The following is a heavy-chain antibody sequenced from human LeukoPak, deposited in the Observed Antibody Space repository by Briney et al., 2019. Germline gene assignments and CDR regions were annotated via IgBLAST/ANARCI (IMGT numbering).Heavy chain of an antibody. V-gene: IGHV3-30*18. CDR3: AKDGRGYSYGYYY. J-gene: IGHJ4*02. Sequence: GGSLRLSCAASGFTFSSYGVHWVRQAPGKGLEWVAVISYDGSNKYYADSVKGRFTISRDNSKNTLYLQMNSLRAEDTAVYYCAKDGRGYSYGYYYWGQGTLVTVSS. CDR1: GFTFSSYG. CDR2: ISYDGSNK. D-gene: IGHD5-18*01.